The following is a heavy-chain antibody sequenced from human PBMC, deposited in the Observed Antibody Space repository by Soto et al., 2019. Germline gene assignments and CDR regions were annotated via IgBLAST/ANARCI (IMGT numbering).Heavy chain of an antibody. Sequence: QVHLQESGPGQVRPSQTLSLSCSVSGGSISRGAYFWTWIRQFPGKGLEWIAYISYTWATYYNPSLKSRVTILAETSKNQFSLKLNSVTSADTAVYYCARGGPVSVSPAWQLLGYFDYWGQGTLVTVSS. V-gene: IGHV4-31*03. D-gene: IGHD2-15*01. CDR3: ARGGPVSVSPAWQLLGYFDY. CDR1: GGSISRGAYF. CDR2: ISYTWAT. J-gene: IGHJ4*02.